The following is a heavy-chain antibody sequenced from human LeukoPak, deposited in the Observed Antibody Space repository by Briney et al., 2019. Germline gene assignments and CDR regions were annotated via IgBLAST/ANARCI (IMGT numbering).Heavy chain of an antibody. V-gene: IGHV3-7*03. CDR2: IKQDGSKK. CDR1: GFTFSSYW. J-gene: IGHJ4*02. D-gene: IGHD3-22*01. CDR3: ATPLDYYDSSGYHQGGD. Sequence: GGSLRLSCAASGFTFSSYWMTWVRQAPGKGLEWVANIKQDGSKKNYVDSVKGRFTISRDNAKNSMYLQMNSLRAEDTAVYYCATPLDYYDSSGYHQGGDWGQGTLVTVSS.